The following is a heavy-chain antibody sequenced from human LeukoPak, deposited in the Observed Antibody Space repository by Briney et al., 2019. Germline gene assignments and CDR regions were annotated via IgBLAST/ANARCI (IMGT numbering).Heavy chain of an antibody. D-gene: IGHD6-13*01. Sequence: GGSLRLSCEGSGFIFSNYWMSWVRQAPGKGLEWVANIQQHGSETYYGDSVKGRFTISRDNAKNSLYLQMNSLRAEDTAVYYCANAGRDSSSTISCGMDVWGQGTTVTVSS. V-gene: IGHV3-7*01. J-gene: IGHJ6*02. CDR1: GFIFSNYW. CDR2: IQQHGSET. CDR3: ANAGRDSSSTISCGMDV.